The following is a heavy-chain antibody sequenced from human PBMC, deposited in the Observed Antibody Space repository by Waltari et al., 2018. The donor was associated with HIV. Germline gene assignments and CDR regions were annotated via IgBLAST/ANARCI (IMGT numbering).Heavy chain of an antibody. CDR1: GYTFTRYG. D-gene: IGHD3-22*01. CDR2: ITPYKRNT. CDR3: ATYDYDREGDYYYYGMDV. J-gene: IGHJ6*02. Sequence: QVQLVQCGAEVRKPGASVRVACTASGYTFTRYGLSWVRQAPGHGLEWVGWITPYKRNTNYAQKRQGRGTMTTDPSTSTAYMERRCLRSDDSAVYYCATYDYDREGDYYYYGMDVWGQGTTVTVSS. V-gene: IGHV1-18*01.